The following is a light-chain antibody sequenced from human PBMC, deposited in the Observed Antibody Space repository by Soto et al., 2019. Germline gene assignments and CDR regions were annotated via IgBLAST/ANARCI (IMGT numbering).Light chain of an antibody. J-gene: IGKJ5*01. V-gene: IGKV3-20*01. Sequence: EVVTTQSPATLSVSPGERATLSCRASQTISSNYLAWYQQKPGQAPRLLIYGASGRATGIPDRFSGSGSGTDFTLTISRLEPEDFAVYYCQQYTSSLITFGQGTRLEIK. CDR1: QTISSNY. CDR3: QQYTSSLIT. CDR2: GAS.